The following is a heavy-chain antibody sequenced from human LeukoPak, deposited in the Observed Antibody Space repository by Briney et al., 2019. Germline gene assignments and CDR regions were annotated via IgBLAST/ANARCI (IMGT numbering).Heavy chain of an antibody. V-gene: IGHV1-2*02. CDR1: GYTFTCYY. CDR3: ARDRGYYDSSGYYDY. Sequence: GASVKVSFKASGYTFTCYYMHGVRQAPGKGLEWMGWINPNSCGTNYAHKLQDGVTMTRDTYISTAYLELSRLRSDDTAVYYCARDRGYYDSSGYYDYWGQGTLVTVSS. D-gene: IGHD3-22*01. J-gene: IGHJ4*02. CDR2: INPNSCGT.